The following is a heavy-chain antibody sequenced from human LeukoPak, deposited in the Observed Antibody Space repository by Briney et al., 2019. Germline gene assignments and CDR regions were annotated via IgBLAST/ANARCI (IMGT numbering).Heavy chain of an antibody. J-gene: IGHJ6*02. CDR1: GGTFSSYA. CDR3: ASPANRVYGSYYGMDV. V-gene: IGHV1-69*01. Sequence: GSSVKVSCKASGGTFSSYAISWVRQAPGQGLEWMGGIIPIFGTANYAQKFQGRVTITADASTSTAYMELSSLRSEDTAVYYCASPANRVYGSYYGMDVWGQGTTVTVSS. D-gene: IGHD1-14*01. CDR2: IIPIFGTA.